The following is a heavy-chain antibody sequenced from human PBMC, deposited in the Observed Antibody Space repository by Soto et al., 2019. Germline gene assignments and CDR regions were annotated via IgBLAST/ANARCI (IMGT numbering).Heavy chain of an antibody. Sequence: QVQLVQSGAEVKKPGASVKVSCKASGYTFAAYYIHWIRQAPGQGLEWMGWINPTSGGTVYAQNFQDRVTMTRDTSISTAYMELRRLNSDDTALYYSARDPAYGDYWGYFFDSWAQGTPVTVSS. D-gene: IGHD4-17*01. CDR1: GYTFAAYY. CDR2: INPTSGGT. J-gene: IGHJ4*02. CDR3: ARDPAYGDYWGYFFDS. V-gene: IGHV1-2*02.